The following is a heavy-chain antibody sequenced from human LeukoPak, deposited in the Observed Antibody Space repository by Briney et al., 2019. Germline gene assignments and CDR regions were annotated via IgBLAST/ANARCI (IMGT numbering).Heavy chain of an antibody. V-gene: IGHV4-4*07. D-gene: IGHD6-6*01. J-gene: IGHJ5*02. CDR2: IYTSGST. CDR1: GGSISSYY. Sequence: PSETLSLTCTVSGGSISSYYWSWIRQPAGKGLEWIGRIYTSGSTNYNPSLKSRVTMSVDTSKNQFSLKLSSVTAADTAVYYCAREEYSSSSGWFDPWGQGTLVTVSS. CDR3: AREEYSSSSGWFDP.